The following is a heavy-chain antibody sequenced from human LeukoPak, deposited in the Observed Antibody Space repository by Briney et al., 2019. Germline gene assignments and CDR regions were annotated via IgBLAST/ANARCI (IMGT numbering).Heavy chain of an antibody. CDR2: INPSGRST. V-gene: IGHV1-46*01. Sequence: ASVEVSCKASGYTFTSNHIHWVRQAPGQGLEWMGIINPSGRSTNYAQKFQGRVTMTSDTSTSTVFMELSSLRSEDTAVYYCAKEEGQVPGPLVVAGTYYFDYWGQETLVTVSS. J-gene: IGHJ4*02. D-gene: IGHD2-15*01. CDR1: GYTFTSNH. CDR3: AKEEGQVPGPLVVAGTYYFDY.